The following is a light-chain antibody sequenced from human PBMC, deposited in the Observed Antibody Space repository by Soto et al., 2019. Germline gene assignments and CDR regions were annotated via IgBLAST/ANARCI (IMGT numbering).Light chain of an antibody. CDR2: GAS. CDR1: QSVSSSY. V-gene: IGKV3-20*01. Sequence: EIVLTQSPGTLSLSPGERATLSCRASQSVSSSYLAWYQQKPGQAPRLLIYGASIRATGIPDRFSGSGSGTYFTLTIGRLEPEDFAVYYCQQYGNSSFTFGPGTKVDIK. CDR3: QQYGNSSFT. J-gene: IGKJ3*01.